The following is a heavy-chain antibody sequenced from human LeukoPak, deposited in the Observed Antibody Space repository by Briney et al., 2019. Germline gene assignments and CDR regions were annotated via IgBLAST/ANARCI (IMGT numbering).Heavy chain of an antibody. D-gene: IGHD3-22*01. CDR1: GGTFSSYA. Sequence: SVKVSCKASGGTFSSYAISWVRQAPGQGLEWMGRIIPILGIANYAQKFQGRVTITADKSTSTAYMELSSLRSGDTAVYYCARDYYDSSGYYYFNWGQGTLVTVSS. V-gene: IGHV1-69*04. J-gene: IGHJ4*02. CDR3: ARDYYDSSGYYYFN. CDR2: IIPILGIA.